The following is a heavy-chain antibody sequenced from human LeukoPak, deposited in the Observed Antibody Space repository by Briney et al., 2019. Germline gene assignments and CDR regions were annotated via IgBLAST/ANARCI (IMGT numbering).Heavy chain of an antibody. Sequence: GGSLRLSCAASGFTFSNAWMSWVRQAPGKGLEWVGRIKSKTEGGTTDYAAPVKGRFTISRDDSKNTLYLQMNSLKTEDTAVYYCTTVVGVNDYSKYGGWLPYYFDYWGQGTLVTVSS. CDR2: IKSKTEGGTT. J-gene: IGHJ4*02. CDR1: GFTFSNAW. CDR3: TTVVGVNDYSKYGGWLPYYFDY. D-gene: IGHD4-11*01. V-gene: IGHV3-15*07.